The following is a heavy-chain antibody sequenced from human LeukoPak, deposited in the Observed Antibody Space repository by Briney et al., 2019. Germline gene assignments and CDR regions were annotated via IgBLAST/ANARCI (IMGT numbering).Heavy chain of an antibody. J-gene: IGHJ5*02. V-gene: IGHV3-74*01. Sequence: GGSLRLSCAACGFLFNNFWMHWVRQAPGKGLVWVSSINTDGRTTRYAASVQGRFTISRDNAKNTLYLQMNSLRDDDTAVYYCAIAGASGWYVAGWLDPWGQGTLVTVSS. CDR3: AIAGASGWYVAGWLDP. D-gene: IGHD6-19*01. CDR1: GFLFNNFW. CDR2: INTDGRTT.